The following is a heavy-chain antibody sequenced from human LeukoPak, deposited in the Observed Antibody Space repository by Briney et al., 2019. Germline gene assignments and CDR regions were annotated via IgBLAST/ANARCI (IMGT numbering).Heavy chain of an antibody. Sequence: GGSLRLSCAASGFTFNIYGMHWVRQAPGKGLEWVSYITGGSTTIYYADSVKGRFTISRDNAKNSLYLQMNSLRAEDTAVYYCARTYSSGWYEGPLDYWGQGTLVTVSS. V-gene: IGHV3-48*04. D-gene: IGHD6-19*01. CDR3: ARTYSSGWYEGPLDY. J-gene: IGHJ4*02. CDR2: ITGGSTTI. CDR1: GFTFNIYG.